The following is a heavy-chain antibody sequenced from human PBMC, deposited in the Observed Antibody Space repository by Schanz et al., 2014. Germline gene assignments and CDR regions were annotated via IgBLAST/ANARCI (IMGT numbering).Heavy chain of an antibody. CDR3: AKDSTHIDIVLVPTAIDY. Sequence: QVQLVESGGGVVQPGRSLRLSCAASGFAFSVYGMHWFRQPAGKGLEWVAVIWNNGVTKYYADSVKGRFTISRDNSKNTLYLHMNTLRSEDTAVYYCAKDSTHIDIVLVPTAIDYWGQGTLVTVSS. D-gene: IGHD2-2*01. CDR2: IWNNGVTK. CDR1: GFAFSVYG. J-gene: IGHJ4*02. V-gene: IGHV3-33*06.